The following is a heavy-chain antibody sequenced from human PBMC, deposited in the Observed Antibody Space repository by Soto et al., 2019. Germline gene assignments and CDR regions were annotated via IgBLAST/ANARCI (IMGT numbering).Heavy chain of an antibody. J-gene: IGHJ6*02. V-gene: IGHV1-69*02. CDR2: IIPILGIA. Sequence: SVKVSCKASGGTFSSYTISWVRQAPRQGLEWMGRIIPILGIANYAQKFQGRVTITADKSTSTAYMELSSLRSEDTAVYYCARGYCSSTSCPRDYGMDVWGQGTTVTVSS. CDR3: ARGYCSSTSCPRDYGMDV. CDR1: GGTFSSYT. D-gene: IGHD2-2*01.